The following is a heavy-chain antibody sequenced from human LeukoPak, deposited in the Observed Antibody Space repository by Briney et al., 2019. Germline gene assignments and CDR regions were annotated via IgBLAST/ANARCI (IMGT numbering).Heavy chain of an antibody. Sequence: GGSLRLSCAASGFTFSRYWMHWVRQDPEKGLVWVSRISSDGSEIIYADSVKGRFTISRDNAKNTLCLEMNSLRVEDTAVYYCARDWGGYGPTSHDYWGQGTLVTVSS. V-gene: IGHV3-74*01. CDR2: ISSDGSEI. CDR1: GFTFSRYW. CDR3: ARDWGGYGPTSHDY. D-gene: IGHD3-16*01. J-gene: IGHJ4*02.